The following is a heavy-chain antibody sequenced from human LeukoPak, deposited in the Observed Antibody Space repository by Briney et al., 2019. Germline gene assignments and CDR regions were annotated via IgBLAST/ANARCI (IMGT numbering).Heavy chain of an antibody. D-gene: IGHD5-24*01. Sequence: SETLSLTCTVSGGSISTYYWNWIRQPPGKGLEWIGYIYYRGSTNYNPSLKSRVTISVDTSKNQFSLRLSSVTAADTAVYYCAKWLPQENYWGQGTLVTVSS. CDR1: GGSISTYY. V-gene: IGHV4-59*01. CDR2: IYYRGST. CDR3: AKWLPQENY. J-gene: IGHJ4*02.